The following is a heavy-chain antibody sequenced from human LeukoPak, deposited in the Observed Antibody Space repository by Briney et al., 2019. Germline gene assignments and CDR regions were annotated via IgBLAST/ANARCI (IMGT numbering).Heavy chain of an antibody. CDR3: ARDTAMGQFDY. V-gene: IGHV1-46*01. J-gene: IGHJ4*02. Sequence: GASVKVSCKAFGYTFTNNWMHWVRQAPGQGPERMGLISPTGGSTAYAQKFQGRVTLTRDMSTSTDYLELSSLRSEDTAVYYCARDTAMGQFDYWGQGTLVTVSS. D-gene: IGHD5-18*01. CDR2: ISPTGGST. CDR1: GYTFTNNW.